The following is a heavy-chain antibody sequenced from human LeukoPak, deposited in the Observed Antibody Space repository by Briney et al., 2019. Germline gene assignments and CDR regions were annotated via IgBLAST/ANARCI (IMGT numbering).Heavy chain of an antibody. CDR3: AKPILSVFQSGGGFDY. CDR1: GFTFSSYD. V-gene: IGHV3-48*04. D-gene: IGHD3-9*01. J-gene: IGHJ4*02. CDR2: INTRSSTI. Sequence: GGSLRLSCAASGFTFSSYDMSWVRQAPGKGLEWLSYINTRSSTIYYADSVKGRFTVSRDNAKNSLYLQMNSLRAEDTALYYCAKPILSVFQSGGGFDYWGQGTLVTVSS.